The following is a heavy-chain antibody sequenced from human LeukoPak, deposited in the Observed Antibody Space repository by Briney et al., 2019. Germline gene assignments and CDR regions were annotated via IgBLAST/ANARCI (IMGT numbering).Heavy chain of an antibody. J-gene: IGHJ4*02. CDR1: GYTFTSYG. D-gene: IGHD3-22*01. V-gene: IGHV1-18*01. Sequence: ASVKVSCTASGYTFTSYGISWVRQAPGQGFEWMGWISAYNGNTNYAQKLQGRVTMTTDTSTSTAYMELRSLRSDDTAVYYCARDGAYYYDSSGYYQFDYWGQGTLVTVSS. CDR3: ARDGAYYYDSSGYYQFDY. CDR2: ISAYNGNT.